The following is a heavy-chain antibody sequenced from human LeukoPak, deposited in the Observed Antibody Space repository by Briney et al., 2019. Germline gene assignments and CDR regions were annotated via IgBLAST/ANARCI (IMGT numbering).Heavy chain of an antibody. CDR2: INHSGST. J-gene: IGHJ4*02. Sequence: SETLSLTCAVYGGSFSGYYWSWIRQPPGKGLEWIGEINHSGSTNCNPSLKSRVTISVDTSKNQFSLKLSSVTAADTAVYYCARLHYDFWSGYSRAFDYWGQGTLVTVSS. D-gene: IGHD3-3*01. V-gene: IGHV4-34*01. CDR3: ARLHYDFWSGYSRAFDY. CDR1: GGSFSGYY.